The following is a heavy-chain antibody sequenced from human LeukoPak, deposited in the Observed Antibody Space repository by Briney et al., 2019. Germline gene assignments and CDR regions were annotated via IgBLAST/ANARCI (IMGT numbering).Heavy chain of an antibody. CDR2: FYPGDSYT. Sequence: GESLKISCQGSGYSFTSYWIGWVRQMPGKGLEWMGIFYPGDSYTRYSPSFQGQVTISADTSISTAYLQWSSLKASDTAMYYCARGVYCSSTSCPFDYWGQGTLVTVSS. J-gene: IGHJ4*02. CDR1: GYSFTSYW. D-gene: IGHD2-2*01. V-gene: IGHV5-51*01. CDR3: ARGVYCSSTSCPFDY.